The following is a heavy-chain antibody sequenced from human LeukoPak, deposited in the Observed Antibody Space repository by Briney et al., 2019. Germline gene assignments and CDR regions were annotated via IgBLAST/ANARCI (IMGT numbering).Heavy chain of an antibody. J-gene: IGHJ4*02. D-gene: IGHD3-16*02. V-gene: IGHV4-34*01. CDR1: GGSFSGYY. Sequence: PSETLSLTCAVYGGSFSGYYWSWIRQPPGKGLEWIGEINHSGSTNYNPSLKSRVTISVDTSKNQFSLKLSSVTAADTAVYYCARRRGDYVWGSYRYFDYWGRGTLVTVSS. CDR2: INHSGST. CDR3: ARRRGDYVWGSYRYFDY.